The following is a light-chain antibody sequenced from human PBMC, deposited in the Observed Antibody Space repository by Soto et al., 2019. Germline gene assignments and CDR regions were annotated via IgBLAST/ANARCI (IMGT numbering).Light chain of an antibody. CDR3: QQYASTPPT. V-gene: IGKV4-1*01. CDR1: QSVLYNSNNKNY. J-gene: IGKJ2*01. CDR2: WAS. Sequence: DIVMTQSPDSLAVSLGERATINCKSSQSVLYNSNNKNYLAWYQQRPGQPPKLLIYWASTRESGVPDRFSGSGSGTDFTLTITSLQAEDVAVYYCQQYASTPPTFGQGTKLEIK.